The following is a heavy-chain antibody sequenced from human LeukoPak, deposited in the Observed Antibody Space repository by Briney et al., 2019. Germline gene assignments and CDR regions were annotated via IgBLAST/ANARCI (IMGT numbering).Heavy chain of an antibody. V-gene: IGHV3-43*02. CDR2: ISGDGGST. J-gene: IGHJ4*02. Sequence: GGSLRLSCAASGFTFDDYAMHWVRQAPGKGLEWVSLISGDGGSTYYADSVKGRFIISRDNSKNSLYLQMNSLRTEDTALYYCAKGSYGSGSYRLYYFDYWGQGTLVTVSS. D-gene: IGHD3-10*01. CDR3: AKGSYGSGSYRLYYFDY. CDR1: GFTFDDYA.